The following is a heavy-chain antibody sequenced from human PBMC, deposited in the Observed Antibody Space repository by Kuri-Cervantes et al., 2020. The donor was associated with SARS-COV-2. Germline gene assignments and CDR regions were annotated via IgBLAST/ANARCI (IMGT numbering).Heavy chain of an antibody. J-gene: IGHJ6*03. V-gene: IGHV4-59*11. CDR2: IYSGGYT. Sequence: SETLSLTCNVSGASTTSHYWSWIRQPPGKGLEWIGFIYSGGYTKYNPSLKSRVTISVDTSKNQFSLKLSSVTAADTAVYYCARLSIKNCSGGSCYSDWRGRENYYYMDVWGKGTTVTVSS. D-gene: IGHD2-15*01. CDR1: GASTTSHY. CDR3: ARLSIKNCSGGSCYSDWRGRENYYYMDV.